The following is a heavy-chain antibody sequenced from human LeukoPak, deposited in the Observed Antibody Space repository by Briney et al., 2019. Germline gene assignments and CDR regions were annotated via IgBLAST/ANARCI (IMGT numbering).Heavy chain of an antibody. D-gene: IGHD6-19*01. CDR2: ISGSGGST. CDR1: GFTFSSYD. CDR3: AKVLWLVRYYFDY. V-gene: IGHV3-23*01. Sequence: GGSLRLSCAASGFTFSSYDMSWVRQAPGKGLEWVSTISGSGGSTYYADSVKSRFTISRDNSKNTLYLQMNSLRAEDTAVYYCAKVLWLVRYYFDYWGQGTLVTVSS. J-gene: IGHJ4*02.